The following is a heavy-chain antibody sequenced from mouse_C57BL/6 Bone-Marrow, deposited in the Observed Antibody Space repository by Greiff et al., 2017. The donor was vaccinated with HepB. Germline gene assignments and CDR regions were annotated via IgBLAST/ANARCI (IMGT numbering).Heavy chain of an antibody. V-gene: IGHV1-62-2*01. D-gene: IGHD2-2*01. CDR3: ARHEDRGNIGIYYGYPAWFAY. CDR2: FYPGSGSI. Sequence: VMLQQSGAELVKPGASVKLSCKASGYTFTEYTIHWVKQRSGQGLEWIGWFYPGSGSIKYNEKFKDKATLTADKSSSTVYMELSRLTSEDSAVYFCARHEDRGNIGIYYGYPAWFAYWGQGTLVTVSA. CDR1: GYTFTEYT. J-gene: IGHJ3*01.